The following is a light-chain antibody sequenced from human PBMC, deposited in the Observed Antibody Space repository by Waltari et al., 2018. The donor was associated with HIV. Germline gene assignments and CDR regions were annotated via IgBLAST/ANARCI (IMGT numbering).Light chain of an antibody. J-gene: IGLJ3*02. CDR2: EDS. V-gene: IGLV3-10*01. Sequence: SYELTQPPSVSVSPGQTARITCSGDALPKQYAYWYQQKSGQAPVLGIYEDSKRPAGIPERFSGSSSGTMATWTISGAQGEDEADYYCYSTDSSGNHWVFGGGTKLTVL. CDR3: YSTDSSGNHWV. CDR1: ALPKQY.